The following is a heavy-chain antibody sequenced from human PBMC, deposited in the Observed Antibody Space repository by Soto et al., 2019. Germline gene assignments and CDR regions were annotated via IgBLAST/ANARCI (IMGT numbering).Heavy chain of an antibody. CDR3: ARTRSFTLGFYYDGMDV. D-gene: IGHD3-16*02. Sequence: GESLKISCDGSGYSFSIYWIGLVGQMPGKDLEWMGISYPGDSDTIYSPSFQGQVTISADKDLRTAYLQWTSLKASDTALYYCARTRSFTLGFYYDGMDVWGQGTTVTVSS. V-gene: IGHV5-51*01. J-gene: IGHJ6*02. CDR1: GYSFSIYW. CDR2: SYPGDSDT.